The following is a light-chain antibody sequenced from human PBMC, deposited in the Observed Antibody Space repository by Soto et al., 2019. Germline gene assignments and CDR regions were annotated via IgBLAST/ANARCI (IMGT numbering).Light chain of an antibody. CDR2: AAS. CDR1: QDIRNE. J-gene: IGKJ4*01. V-gene: IGKV1-6*01. CDR3: LQDDDYPFT. Sequence: AIQVTQSPSSLSASVGDRVTLTCRASQDIRNELSWYQQKPGKAPKFLIFAASNLQSGVPSRFSGSGSGTDFTLTISSLQPEDFATYFCLQDDDYPFTFGGGTKVDI.